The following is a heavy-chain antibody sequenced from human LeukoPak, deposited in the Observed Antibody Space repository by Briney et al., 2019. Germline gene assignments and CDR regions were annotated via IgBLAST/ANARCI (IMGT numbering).Heavy chain of an antibody. V-gene: IGHV4-34*01. J-gene: IGHJ4*02. CDR2: INHSGGT. Sequence: SETLSLTCAVYGGSFSGYYWSWIRQPPGKGLEWIGEINHSGGTNYNPSLKSRVTISVDTSKDQFSLKLSSVTAADTAVYYCARAKEDYYGSGSFDYWGQGTLVTVSS. D-gene: IGHD3-10*01. CDR3: ARAKEDYYGSGSFDY. CDR1: GGSFSGYY.